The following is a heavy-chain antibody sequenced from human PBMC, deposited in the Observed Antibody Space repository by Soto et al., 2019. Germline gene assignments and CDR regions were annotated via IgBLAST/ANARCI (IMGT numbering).Heavy chain of an antibody. Sequence: RASVKVSCKASGYTFTGYYMHWVRQAPGQGLEWMGWINPNSGGTNYAQKFQGRVTMTRDTSISTAYMELSRLRSDDTAVYYCAAYDFSGYYYYGMDVWGQGTTVTVSS. D-gene: IGHD3-3*01. CDR1: GYTFTGYY. V-gene: IGHV1-2*02. CDR2: INPNSGGT. CDR3: AAYDFSGYYYYGMDV. J-gene: IGHJ6*02.